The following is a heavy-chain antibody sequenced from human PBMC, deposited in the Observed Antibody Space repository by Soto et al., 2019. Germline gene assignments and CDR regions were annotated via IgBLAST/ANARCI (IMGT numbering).Heavy chain of an antibody. CDR3: ARGPLYGVVVVAATPIQLNY. D-gene: IGHD2-15*01. Sequence: PGESLKISCKGSGYSFTSYWIGWVRQMPGKGLEWMGIIYPGDSDTRYSPSFQGQVTISADKSISTAYLQWSSLKASDTAMYYCARGPLYGVVVVAATPIQLNYWGQGTLVTVSS. CDR2: IYPGDSDT. V-gene: IGHV5-51*01. CDR1: GYSFTSYW. J-gene: IGHJ4*02.